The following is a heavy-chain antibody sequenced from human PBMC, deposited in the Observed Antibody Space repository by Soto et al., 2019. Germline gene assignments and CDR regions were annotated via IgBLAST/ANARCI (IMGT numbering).Heavy chain of an antibody. CDR2: IRSKVYGGTT. D-gene: IGHD6-6*01. J-gene: IGHJ5*02. CDR3: TRSLIAASYMADWFDP. V-gene: IGHV3-49*03. Sequence: GGSLRLSCTASGFTFGDYAMSWFHQAPGKGLEWVGFIRSKVYGGTTEYAACWKGRFTISRDDSKSIAYLQMNSLKTEDTAVYYCTRSLIAASYMADWFDPWGQGTLVTVSS. CDR1: GFTFGDYA.